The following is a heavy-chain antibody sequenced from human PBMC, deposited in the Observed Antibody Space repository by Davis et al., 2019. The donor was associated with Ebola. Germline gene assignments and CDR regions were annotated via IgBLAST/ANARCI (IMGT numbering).Heavy chain of an antibody. J-gene: IGHJ6*02. V-gene: IGHV3-9*01. CDR3: AKDTYYYYGIDV. Sequence: SLKISCAASGFTFDDYAMHWVRQAPGKGLEWVSGISWNSGSIGYADSVKGRFTISRDNAKNSLYLQMNSLRAEDTALYYCAKDTYYYYGIDVWGQGTTVTVSS. CDR1: GFTFDDYA. CDR2: ISWNSGSI.